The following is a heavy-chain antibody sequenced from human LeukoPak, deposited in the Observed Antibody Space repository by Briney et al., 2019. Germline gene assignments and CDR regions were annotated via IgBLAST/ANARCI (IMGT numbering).Heavy chain of an antibody. J-gene: IGHJ3*02. CDR3: ARRQEVGAHDAFDI. CDR1: GGSFSGYY. Sequence: PSESLSLTCAVYGGSFSGYYWSWIRQPPGKGLEWIGEINHSGSTNYNPSLKSRVTISVDTSKNQFSLKLSSVTAADTAVYYCARRQEVGAHDAFDIWGQGTMVTVSS. CDR2: INHSGST. V-gene: IGHV4-34*01. D-gene: IGHD1-26*01.